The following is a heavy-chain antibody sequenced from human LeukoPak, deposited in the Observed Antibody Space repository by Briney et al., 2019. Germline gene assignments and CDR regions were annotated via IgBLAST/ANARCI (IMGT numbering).Heavy chain of an antibody. Sequence: SETLSLTCTVSGYSISSGYYWGWIRQPPGKGLEWIGSIYHSGSTYYNPSLKSRVTISVDTSKNQFSLKLSSVTAADTAVYYCARDREGATTHYYYYYMDVWGKGTTVTISS. V-gene: IGHV4-38-2*02. J-gene: IGHJ6*03. CDR1: GYSISSGYY. CDR3: ARDREGATTHYYYYYMDV. CDR2: IYHSGST. D-gene: IGHD1-26*01.